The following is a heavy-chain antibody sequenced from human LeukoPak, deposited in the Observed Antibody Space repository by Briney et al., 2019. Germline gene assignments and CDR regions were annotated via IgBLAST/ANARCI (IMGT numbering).Heavy chain of an antibody. CDR3: ASSDSSGYYYSLDY. CDR1: GGTFSSYA. CDR2: IIPIFGTA. V-gene: IGHV1-69*05. Sequence: SVKVSCKASGGTFSSYAISWVRQAPGQGLEWMGGIIPIFGTANYAQKFQGRVTITTDESTSTAYMELSSLRSEDTAVYYCASSDSSGYYYSLDYWGQGTLATVSS. D-gene: IGHD3-22*01. J-gene: IGHJ4*02.